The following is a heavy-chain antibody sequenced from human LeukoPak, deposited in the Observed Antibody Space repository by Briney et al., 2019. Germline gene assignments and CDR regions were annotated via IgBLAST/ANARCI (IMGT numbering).Heavy chain of an antibody. V-gene: IGHV4-39*07. CDR3: ARDFWSDHSWFEP. CDR2: IYYSGST. J-gene: IGHJ5*02. Sequence: SETLSLTCTASGGSITTTNYYWGWIRQSPGKGLEWIGSIYYSGSTYYNPSLKSRVTISVDTSKNHSSLRLSSVTAADTAVYYCARDFWSDHSWFEPWGQGTLVTVSS. D-gene: IGHD3-3*01. CDR1: GGSITTTNYY.